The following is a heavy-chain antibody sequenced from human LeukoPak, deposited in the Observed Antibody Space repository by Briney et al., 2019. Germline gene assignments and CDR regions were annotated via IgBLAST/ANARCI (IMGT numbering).Heavy chain of an antibody. V-gene: IGHV1-69*13. J-gene: IGHJ1*01. Sequence: EASVKVSCKASGGTFSSYAISWVRQAPGQGLEWMGGIIPIFGTANYAQKFQGRVTITADESTSTAYMELSSLRSEDTAVYYCARPSGYYRYFQHWGQGTLVTVSS. CDR2: IIPIFGTA. D-gene: IGHD3-22*01. CDR1: GGTFSSYA. CDR3: ARPSGYYRYFQH.